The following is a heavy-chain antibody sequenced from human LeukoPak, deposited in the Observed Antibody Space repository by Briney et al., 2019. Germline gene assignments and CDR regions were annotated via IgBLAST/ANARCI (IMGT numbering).Heavy chain of an antibody. Sequence: ASVKVSCKASGYTFTCYYMHWVRQAPGQGLEWMGWINPNSGGTNYAQKFHGRVTMTRDTSISTAYMELSRLRSDDTAVYCCAREDIVVVPAAGMDYWGQGTLVTVSS. CDR1: GYTFTCYY. D-gene: IGHD2-2*01. CDR2: INPNSGGT. CDR3: AREDIVVVPAAGMDY. V-gene: IGHV1-2*02. J-gene: IGHJ4*02.